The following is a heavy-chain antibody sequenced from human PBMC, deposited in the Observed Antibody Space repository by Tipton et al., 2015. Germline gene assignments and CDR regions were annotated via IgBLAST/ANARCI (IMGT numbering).Heavy chain of an antibody. CDR1: GYTFTNYW. Sequence: QLVQSGAEVKKPGESLRISCQGSGYTFTNYWIAWVRQMPGKGLEWMGIIWPGDSDARYSPSFQGQVTISADKSINTAYLQLSSLKASDTAMYYCARRSYANREDYESWGQGTLVTVSS. D-gene: IGHD3-22*01. CDR2: IWPGDSDA. CDR3: ARRSYANREDYES. J-gene: IGHJ4*02. V-gene: IGHV5-51*03.